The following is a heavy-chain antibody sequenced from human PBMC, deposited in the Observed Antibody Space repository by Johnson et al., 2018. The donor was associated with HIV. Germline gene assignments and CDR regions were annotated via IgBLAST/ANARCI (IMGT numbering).Heavy chain of an antibody. CDR2: IRASGGAT. Sequence: VQLVESGGGLVQPGGSLRLSCAASGFTFNNYAMSWVRQAPGKGLEWVSNIRASGGATYYADSVKGRFTISRENAKNSLYLQMNSLRAGDTAVYYCARAGGYSRDAFDIWGQGTIVTVSS. V-gene: IGHV3-23*04. CDR1: GFTFNNYA. CDR3: ARAGGYSRDAFDI. D-gene: IGHD5-24*01. J-gene: IGHJ3*02.